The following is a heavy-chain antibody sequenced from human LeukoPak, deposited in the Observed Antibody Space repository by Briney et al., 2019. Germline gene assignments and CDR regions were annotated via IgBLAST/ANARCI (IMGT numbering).Heavy chain of an antibody. CDR2: IDTTSRTM. CDR3: AKVLPLTFYYMDV. CDR1: GFTLSSYS. J-gene: IGHJ6*03. D-gene: IGHD4/OR15-4a*01. V-gene: IGHV3-48*01. Sequence: GGSLRLSCSPSGFTLSSYSMNWVRQAPGKGLEWVAFIDTTSRTMYYAGSVKGRFSISRDNAKNSLFLQMNSLRIEDTAMYYCAKVLPLTFYYMDVWGKGTTVTVSS.